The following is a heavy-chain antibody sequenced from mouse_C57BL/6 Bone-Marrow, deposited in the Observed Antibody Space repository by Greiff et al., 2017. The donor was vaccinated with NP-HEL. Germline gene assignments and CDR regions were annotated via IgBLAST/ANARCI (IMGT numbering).Heavy chain of an antibody. D-gene: IGHD3-1*01. J-gene: IGHJ4*01. CDR1: GYTFTSYG. V-gene: IGHV1-81*01. CDR3: ARPRNYAMDY. CDR2: IYPRSGNT. Sequence: QVQLQQSGAELARPGASVKLSCKASGYTFTSYGISWVKQRTGQGLEWIGEIYPRSGNTYYNEKFKGKATLTADKSSSTAYMELRSMTSEDSAVYFCARPRNYAMDYWGQGTSVTVSS.